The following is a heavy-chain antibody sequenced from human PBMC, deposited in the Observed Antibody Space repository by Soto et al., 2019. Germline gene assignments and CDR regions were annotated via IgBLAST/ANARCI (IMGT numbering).Heavy chain of an antibody. Sequence: GXSVKVSCRTSAFTFTTYCISWVRQAPGKGLEGXGWIRXHTGNPKYAQXXQGRVTMTXQTSKSTAYMELRSMRYDDTAVYYCARPPYFAYWGKGTPVPVFS. CDR3: ARPPYFAY. V-gene: IGHV1-18*01. J-gene: IGHJ4*02. CDR2: IRXHTGNP. CDR1: AFTFTTYC.